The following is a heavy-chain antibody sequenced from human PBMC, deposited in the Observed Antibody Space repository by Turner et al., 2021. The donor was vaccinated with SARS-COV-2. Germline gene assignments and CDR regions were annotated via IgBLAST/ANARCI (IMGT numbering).Heavy chain of an antibody. CDR3: ARHGFSGWDGGGMDV. CDR2: IHYSGST. CDR1: GGSISSYY. D-gene: IGHD6-19*01. Sequence: QVQLQESGPGLEKPSETLSLTCTVSGGSISSYYWSWIRQPPGKGLEWIGYIHYSGSTNYNPSLKSRVTISVDTSKNQFSLKLSSVTAADTAVYYCARHGFSGWDGGGMDVWGQGTTVTVSS. J-gene: IGHJ6*02. V-gene: IGHV4-59*08.